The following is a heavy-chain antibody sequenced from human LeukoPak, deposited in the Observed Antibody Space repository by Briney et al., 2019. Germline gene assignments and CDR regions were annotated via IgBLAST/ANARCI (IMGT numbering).Heavy chain of an antibody. D-gene: IGHD3-16*01. V-gene: IGHV4-39*07. J-gene: IGHJ6*02. CDR1: GGSITKNGYY. CDR3: ARARGGRYGMDV. Sequence: SETLSLTCSVSGGSITKNGYYWGWIRQSPETGLEWIGSMHYSGSTYYNPSLNSRVTISVDTSKNQFSLKLSSVTAADTAVYYCARARGGRYGMDVWGQGTTVTVSS. CDR2: MHYSGST.